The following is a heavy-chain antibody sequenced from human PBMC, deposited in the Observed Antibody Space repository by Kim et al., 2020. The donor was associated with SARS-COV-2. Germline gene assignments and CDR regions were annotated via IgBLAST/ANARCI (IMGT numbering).Heavy chain of an antibody. V-gene: IGHV4-39*01. CDR3: ARWVAGDSSGRFDY. CDR2: IYYSGST. J-gene: IGHJ4*01. D-gene: IGHD3-22*01. Sequence: SETLSLTCSVSGGSISSGSYYWGWIRQPPGEDLEWIGSIYYSGSTYYNPSLKSRVTISVDTSKNQFSLKLTSVTAADTAVYYCARWVAGDSSGRFDYWG. CDR1: GGSISSGSYY.